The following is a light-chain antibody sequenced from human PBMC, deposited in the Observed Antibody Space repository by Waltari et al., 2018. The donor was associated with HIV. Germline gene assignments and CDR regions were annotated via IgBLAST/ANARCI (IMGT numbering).Light chain of an antibody. CDR1: QGVSSY. CDR2: AGS. J-gene: IGKJ3*01. Sequence: DIQLTQSPSFLSASVGDRVTITCRASQGVSSYLAWYQQKPGKAPKLLIYAGSTLQSGVPSRFTGSGSGTELTLTISSLQPEDYATYFCQQSYSSPLTFGPGTKVDVK. CDR3: QQSYSSPLT. V-gene: IGKV1-9*01.